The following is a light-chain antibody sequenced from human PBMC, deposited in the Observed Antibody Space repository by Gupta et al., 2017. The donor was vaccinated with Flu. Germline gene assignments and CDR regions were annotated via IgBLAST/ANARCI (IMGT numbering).Light chain of an antibody. Sequence: DIQLTQSPSSLSASVGDRVTISCRASESVKRYINWYQQKPGKAPKLLIYAASTLQGGVPSRFSGSGSGTDFTLTINSLQLEDFATCYCQQTDRAPREFGQGTKVEIK. V-gene: IGKV1-39*01. CDR1: ESVKRY. J-gene: IGKJ1*01. CDR2: AAS. CDR3: QQTDRAPRE.